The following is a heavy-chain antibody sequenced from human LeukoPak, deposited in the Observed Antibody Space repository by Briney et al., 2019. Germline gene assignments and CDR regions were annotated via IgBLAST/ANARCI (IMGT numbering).Heavy chain of an antibody. CDR1: GYTPRSYE. J-gene: IGHJ6*04. V-gene: IGHV3-48*03. Sequence: GGSLRLSCAAPGYTPRSYEMNWVRPAPRRGREWVSYTSSRGSTIYYADSLRSRFTISRYNAKNSLYMQMNSLRAEDTAVYYCAREGSSWYEELGDYYYGMDVWGKGTTVTVSS. D-gene: IGHD6-13*01. CDR3: AREGSSWYEELGDYYYGMDV. CDR2: TSSRGSTI.